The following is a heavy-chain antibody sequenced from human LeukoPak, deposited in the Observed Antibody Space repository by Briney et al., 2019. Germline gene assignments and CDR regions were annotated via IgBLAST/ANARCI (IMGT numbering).Heavy chain of an antibody. V-gene: IGHV3-33*01. Sequence: GRSLRLSCAASGFTFSSYGMHWVRQAPGKGLEWVAVTWYDGSNKYYADSVKGRFTISRDNSKNTLYLQMNSLRAEDTAVYYCARGVQGGYAQYYFDYWGQGTLVTVSS. CDR1: GFTFSSYG. CDR2: TWYDGSNK. CDR3: ARGVQGGYAQYYFDY. D-gene: IGHD5-12*01. J-gene: IGHJ4*02.